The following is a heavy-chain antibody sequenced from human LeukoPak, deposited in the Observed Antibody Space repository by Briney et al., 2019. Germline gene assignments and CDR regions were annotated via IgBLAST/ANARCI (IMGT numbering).Heavy chain of an antibody. Sequence: SETLSLTCTVSGGSISSYYWSWIRQLPGKGLESIGYISYSGNTNYNPSLKSRVTISVDTSKNQFSLKLSSVTAADTAVYYCARSPDGVGWGQGTLVTVSS. CDR2: ISYSGNT. CDR1: GGSISSYY. J-gene: IGHJ4*02. CDR3: ARSPDGVG. D-gene: IGHD1-26*01. V-gene: IGHV4-59*01.